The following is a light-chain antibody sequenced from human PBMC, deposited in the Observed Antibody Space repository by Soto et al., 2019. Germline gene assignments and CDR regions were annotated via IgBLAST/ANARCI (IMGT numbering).Light chain of an antibody. V-gene: IGLV1-47*01. J-gene: IGLJ2*01. Sequence: QSVLTQPPSASGTPGQRVTSSGSGSSSNIGSNYVYWYQQLPGTAHKLLIYRNNQRPSGVPDRFSGSKSGTSASLAISGLRSEDEADYYCAAWDDSLSVVFGGGTKLTVL. CDR3: AAWDDSLSVV. CDR2: RNN. CDR1: SSNIGSNY.